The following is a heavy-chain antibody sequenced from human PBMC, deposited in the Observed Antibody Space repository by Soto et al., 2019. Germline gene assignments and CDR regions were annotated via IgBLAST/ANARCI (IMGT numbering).Heavy chain of an antibody. Sequence: QITLKESGPTLVKPTQTLTLTCTFSGFSLSTSGVGVGWIRQPPGKALEWLAFLYWDDDKRYSPSLKSRLTNTKDNSKNQVLLTMTNMDPVDTATYYCARTSVNWGSRGLVDYWGQGTLVTVAS. CDR3: ARTSVNWGSRGLVDY. CDR1: GFSLSTSGVG. J-gene: IGHJ4*02. CDR2: LYWDDDK. D-gene: IGHD7-27*01. V-gene: IGHV2-5*02.